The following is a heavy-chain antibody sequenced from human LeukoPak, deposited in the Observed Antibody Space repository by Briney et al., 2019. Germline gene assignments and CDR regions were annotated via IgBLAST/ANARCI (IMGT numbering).Heavy chain of an antibody. CDR2: IYYSGST. CDR1: GGSISSFY. Sequence: SETLSLTCTVSGGSISSFYWSWIRQPPGKELEWIGYIYYSGSTNYNPSLKSRVTISIDSSKNQFSLKLTSVTAADTAVYYCARDVEGNYQYFDYWGQGTLVTVSS. J-gene: IGHJ4*02. CDR3: ARDVEGNYQYFDY. D-gene: IGHD4-11*01. V-gene: IGHV4-59*01.